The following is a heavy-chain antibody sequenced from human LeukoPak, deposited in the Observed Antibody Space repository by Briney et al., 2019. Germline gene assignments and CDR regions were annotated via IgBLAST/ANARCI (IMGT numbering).Heavy chain of an antibody. CDR3: ARGNYWYDSSGYPNY. CDR2: MKQDGSEE. J-gene: IGHJ4*02. D-gene: IGHD3-22*01. V-gene: IGHV3-7*01. Sequence: GGSLRLSCAASGFTFSTSWMSWVRQVPGKGLERVANMKQDGSEEYYVDSVKGRFTISRDNAKNSLYLQMNSLRAEDTAVYYCARGNYWYDSSGYPNYWGQGTLVTVSS. CDR1: GFTFSTSW.